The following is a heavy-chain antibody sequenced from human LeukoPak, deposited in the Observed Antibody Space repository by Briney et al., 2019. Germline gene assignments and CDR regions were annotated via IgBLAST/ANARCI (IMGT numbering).Heavy chain of an antibody. CDR1: GYIFRSYS. CDR3: ARGKLYDKLTPLRNRAYYSMDV. Sequence: PGGSLRLSCAASGYIFRSYSMNWVRQAPGKGLEVILYTSSSSCTIFYADSVKGRFTISRDNANHTLYLQMNSLRAEDTAVYYCARGKLYDKLTPLRNRAYYSMDVWGKGTTVSVSS. D-gene: IGHD3-9*01. V-gene: IGHV3-48*01. J-gene: IGHJ6*03. CDR2: TSSSSCTI.